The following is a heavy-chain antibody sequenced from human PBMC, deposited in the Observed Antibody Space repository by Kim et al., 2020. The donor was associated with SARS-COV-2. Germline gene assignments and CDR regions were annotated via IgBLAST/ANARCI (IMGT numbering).Heavy chain of an antibody. J-gene: IGHJ4*02. D-gene: IGHD3-22*01. V-gene: IGHV4-39*01. CDR1: GGSISSSSYY. Sequence: SETLSLTCTVSGGSISSSSYYWGWIRQPPGKGLEWIGSIYYSGSTYYNPSLKSRVTISVDTSKNQFSLKLSSVTAADTAVYYCARLNYYDSSGYGGGSRDYWGQGTLVTVSS. CDR2: IYYSGST. CDR3: ARLNYYDSSGYGGGSRDY.